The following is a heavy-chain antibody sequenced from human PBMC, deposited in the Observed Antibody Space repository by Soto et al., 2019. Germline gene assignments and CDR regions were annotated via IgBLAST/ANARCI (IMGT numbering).Heavy chain of an antibody. Sequence: SETLTLTCTVSGGSISSTDYHWAWIRQHPGKGLEWIGYISYSGSPYYNPSLKSRVTMSVDTSKNQFSLKVSSVTAADTAVYYCARDMQVGAWIYYFDYWGPGALVT. CDR1: GGSISSTDYH. CDR3: ARDMQVGAWIYYFDY. J-gene: IGHJ4*02. V-gene: IGHV4-31*03. CDR2: ISYSGSP. D-gene: IGHD1-26*01.